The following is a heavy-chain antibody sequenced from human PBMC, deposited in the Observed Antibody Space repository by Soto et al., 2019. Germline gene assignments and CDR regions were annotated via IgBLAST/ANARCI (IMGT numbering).Heavy chain of an antibody. CDR3: ARYRARTARGLSGGQTPYYYYGMDV. Sequence: EVQLVESGGGLVKPGGSLRLSCAASGFTFSSYSMNWVRQAPGKGLEWVSSISSSSSYIYYADSVKGRFTISRDKAKNSLYLQMNGLRAEDTAVYYCARYRARTARGLSGGQTPYYYYGMDVWGQGTTVTVSS. CDR2: ISSSSSYI. V-gene: IGHV3-21*01. CDR1: GFTFSSYS. J-gene: IGHJ6*02. D-gene: IGHD1-26*01.